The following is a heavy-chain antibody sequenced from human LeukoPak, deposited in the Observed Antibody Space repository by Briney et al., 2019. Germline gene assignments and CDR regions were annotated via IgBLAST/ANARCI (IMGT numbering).Heavy chain of an antibody. Sequence: SETLSLACTVSGGCIGSYYWSWIRQPPGKGLEWIGYIYYSGSTNYNPSLKSRVTISVDTSKNQFSLKLSSVTAADTAVYYCARDKWLTYWYFDLWGRGTLVTVSS. CDR2: IYYSGST. CDR3: ARDKWLTYWYFDL. V-gene: IGHV4-59*01. D-gene: IGHD3-22*01. CDR1: GGCIGSYY. J-gene: IGHJ2*01.